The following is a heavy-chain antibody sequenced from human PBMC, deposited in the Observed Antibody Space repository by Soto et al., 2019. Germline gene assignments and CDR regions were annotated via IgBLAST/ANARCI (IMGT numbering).Heavy chain of an antibody. CDR1: GYTFSSYG. D-gene: IGHD3-22*01. V-gene: IGHV1-18*04. CDR3: ARVPYYYDTSGYYS. J-gene: IGHJ4*02. Sequence: ASVKVSCKASGYTFSSYGISWVRQAPGEGLEWMGWISAYNGNPNYAQKVQGRVTLTTDISTSTAYMELTSLRSDDTAEYYCARVPYYYDTSGYYSWGQGTLVTSPQ. CDR2: ISAYNGNP.